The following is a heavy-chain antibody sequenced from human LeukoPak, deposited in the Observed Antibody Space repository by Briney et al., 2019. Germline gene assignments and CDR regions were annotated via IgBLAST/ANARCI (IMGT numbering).Heavy chain of an antibody. V-gene: IGHV3-23*01. CDR2: ISGSGGVT. J-gene: IGHJ4*02. D-gene: IGHD1-26*01. CDR1: GFTFSTYA. Sequence: GSLSLSCAASGFTFSTYAMSWARPAPGKGREWVSTISGSGGVTYYPDSVRGRFTISRDNSKNTLHLQMDSLRVGDTAVYYCARWPEGATPKFHYWGQGTLVTVSS. CDR3: ARWPEGATPKFHY.